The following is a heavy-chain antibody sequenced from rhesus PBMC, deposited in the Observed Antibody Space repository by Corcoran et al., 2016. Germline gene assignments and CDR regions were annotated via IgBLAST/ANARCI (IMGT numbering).Heavy chain of an antibody. J-gene: IGHJ4*01. CDR1: GGSVSGYW. CDR3: ARGDSWNSPFDY. CDR2: IRSGGST. Sequence: QVQLQQWGEGLVKPSETLSLTCAVYGGSVSGYWWGWIRQPPGKGVVWIGRIRSGGSTNYNPSLKSRVTISIDTSKNQCSLKLSSVTAADTAVYYCARGDSWNSPFDYWGQGVLVTVSS. D-gene: IGHD1-1-1*01. V-gene: IGHV4-160*01.